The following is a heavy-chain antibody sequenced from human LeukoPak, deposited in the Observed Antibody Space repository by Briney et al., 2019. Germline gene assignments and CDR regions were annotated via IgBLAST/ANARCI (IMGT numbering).Heavy chain of an antibody. CDR1: GGTFSSYA. CDR2: IIPILGIA. CDR3: ATPVTTPLVY. V-gene: IGHV1-69*04. Sequence: GSSVKVSCKASGGTFSSYAISWVRQAPGQGLEWMGRIIPILGIANYAQKFQGKVTITADKSTSTAYMELSSLRSEDTAVDYCATPVTTPLVYWGHRALVTVSS. J-gene: IGHJ4*01. D-gene: IGHD4-17*01.